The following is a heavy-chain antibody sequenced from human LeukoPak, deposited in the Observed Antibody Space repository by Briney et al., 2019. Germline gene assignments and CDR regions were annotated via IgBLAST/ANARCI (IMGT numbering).Heavy chain of an antibody. V-gene: IGHV4-31*03. J-gene: IGHJ3*02. Sequence: PSQTLSLTCTVSGGSISSGGYYWRWIRQHPGKGLEWIGYIYYSGSTYYNPSLKSRVTISVDTSKNQFSLKLSSVTAADTAVYYCAREDYYDSSGYFPLGAFDIWGQGTMVTVSS. CDR3: AREDYYDSSGYFPLGAFDI. D-gene: IGHD3-22*01. CDR1: GGSISSGGYY. CDR2: IYYSGST.